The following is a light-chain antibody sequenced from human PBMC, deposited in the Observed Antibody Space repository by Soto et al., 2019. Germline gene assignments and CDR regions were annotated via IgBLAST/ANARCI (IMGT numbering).Light chain of an antibody. J-gene: IGKJ5*01. CDR1: QDIGNY. V-gene: IGKV1-33*01. Sequence: IRITQSPSSFSASTGDRVTITCQASQDIGNYLNWYQQKPGKAPKLLIYDASTLESGVPSRFSGSGSGTDFTFTISSLQPEDFATYYCQQYDNLPITFGQVTRLEIK. CDR2: DAS. CDR3: QQYDNLPIT.